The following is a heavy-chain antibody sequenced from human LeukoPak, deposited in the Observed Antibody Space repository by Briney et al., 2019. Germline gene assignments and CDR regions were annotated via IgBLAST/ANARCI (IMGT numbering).Heavy chain of an antibody. Sequence: MTSQTLSLICTVSGGSISSGSYYWSWIRQPAGKGLEWIGRIYTSGSTNYNPSLKSRVTISVDTSKNQFSLKLSSVTAADTAVYYCARERSSGWFEGYWFDPWGQGTLVTVSS. CDR2: IYTSGST. CDR3: ARERSSGWFEGYWFDP. V-gene: IGHV4-61*02. D-gene: IGHD6-19*01. CDR1: GGSISSGSYY. J-gene: IGHJ5*02.